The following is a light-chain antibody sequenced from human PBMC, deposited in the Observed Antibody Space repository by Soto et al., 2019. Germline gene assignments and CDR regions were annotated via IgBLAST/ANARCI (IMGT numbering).Light chain of an antibody. J-gene: IGKJ1*01. Sequence: DIQMTQSPSSLSASVGDRVTITCRAHQTISNFLNWYQQKPGKAPKFLIHAASNLQSGVPSRFSGSGSGTDFTLTISSLQPEDFVTYYCQQSYRSPKTFGQGTKVEIK. V-gene: IGKV1-39*01. CDR2: AAS. CDR3: QQSYRSPKT. CDR1: QTISNF.